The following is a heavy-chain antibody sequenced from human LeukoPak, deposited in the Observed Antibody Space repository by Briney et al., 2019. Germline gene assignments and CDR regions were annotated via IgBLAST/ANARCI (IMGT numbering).Heavy chain of an antibody. J-gene: IGHJ4*02. V-gene: IGHV4-59*13. CDR3: ASSSSGWPDY. CDR2: IYYSGST. D-gene: IGHD6-19*01. CDR1: GDSISRYF. Sequence: SETLSLTCTVSGDSISRYFWSWIRQPPGKGLEWIGYIYYSGSTNYNPSLRSRVTISLDTSKNQFSLKLSSVTAADTAVYYCASSSSGWPDYWGQGTLVTVSS.